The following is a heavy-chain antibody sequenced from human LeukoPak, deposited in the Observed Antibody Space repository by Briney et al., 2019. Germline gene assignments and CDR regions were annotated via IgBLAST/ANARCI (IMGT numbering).Heavy chain of an antibody. Sequence: GGSLRLSCVPSGFTFSRSAVTWVRPTLGEGVDWISSISSYDNTYYADSVKGRFTISKDNPKHILYMQINSDRAEDTAVYDCVKRRISEDGLDFWGEEAMVTVSS. CDR2: ISSYDNT. D-gene: IGHD6-13*01. V-gene: IGHV3-23*01. J-gene: IGHJ4*02. CDR3: VKRRISEDGLDF. CDR1: GFTFSRSA.